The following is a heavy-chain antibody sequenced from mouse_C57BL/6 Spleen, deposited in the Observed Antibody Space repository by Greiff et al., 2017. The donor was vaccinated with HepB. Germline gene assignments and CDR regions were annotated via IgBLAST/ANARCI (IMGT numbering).Heavy chain of an antibody. J-gene: IGHJ4*01. CDR2: IWSGGST. CDR1: GFSLTSYG. CDR3: ARNSGYGNYGYYAMDY. Sequence: VQLQESGPGLVQPSQSLSITCTVSGFSLTSYGVHWVRQSPGKGLEWLGVIWSGGSTDYNAAFISRLSISKDNSKSQVFFKMNSLQADDTAIYYCARNSGYGNYGYYAMDYWGQGTSVTVSS. D-gene: IGHD2-1*01. V-gene: IGHV2-2*01.